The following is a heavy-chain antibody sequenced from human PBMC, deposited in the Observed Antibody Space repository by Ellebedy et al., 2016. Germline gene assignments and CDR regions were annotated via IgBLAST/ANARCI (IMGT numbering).Heavy chain of an antibody. CDR1: GFTFSNYA. CDR3: AKDDYYDSSGPFDY. CDR2: ISGSGGST. J-gene: IGHJ4*02. Sequence: GESLKISCAVSGFTFSNYAMSWVRQAPGKGLEWVSGISGSGGSTIYADSVKGRFTISRDNSKNTLYLQMNSLRAENTAVYYCAKDDYYDSSGPFDYWGQGTLVTVSS. D-gene: IGHD3-22*01. V-gene: IGHV3-23*01.